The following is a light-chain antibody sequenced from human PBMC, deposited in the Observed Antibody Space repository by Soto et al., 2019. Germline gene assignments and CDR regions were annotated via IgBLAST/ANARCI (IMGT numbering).Light chain of an antibody. Sequence: EMVLTQSPATLSLSPGERATLSCRASQSVDNYLVWYQQKPGQAPTLLIDDASNRATGIPARFSGSGSGTDFTLTISSLEPEDFAVYYCQQRINWPPAWAFGQGTKVDIK. CDR3: QQRINWPPAWA. J-gene: IGKJ1*01. CDR2: DAS. V-gene: IGKV3-11*01. CDR1: QSVDNY.